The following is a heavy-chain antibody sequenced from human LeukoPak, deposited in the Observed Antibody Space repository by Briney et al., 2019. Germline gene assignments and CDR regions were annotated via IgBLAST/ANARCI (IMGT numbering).Heavy chain of an antibody. J-gene: IGHJ5*02. V-gene: IGHV1-2*02. CDR2: INPNSGGT. CDR3: ARDLGYGSRFDP. D-gene: IGHD6-19*01. Sequence: ASVKVSCKASGYIFTGYYMHWVRQAPGQGLEWMGWINPNSGGTNYAQKFQGRVTMTRDTSISTAYMELSRLRSDDTAVYYCARDLGYGSRFDPWGQGTLVTVSS. CDR1: GYIFTGYY.